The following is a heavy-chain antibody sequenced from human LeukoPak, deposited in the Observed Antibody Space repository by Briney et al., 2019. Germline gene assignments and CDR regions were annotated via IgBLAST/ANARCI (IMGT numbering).Heavy chain of an antibody. Sequence: KAGGSLRLSCAASGFTFSNAWMSWVRQAPGRGLEWLSYISGNGRDIQYADSVKGRFTISRDNAKNLLSLQMDSLRVEDTAIYYCARDPRTVQIWGQGTLVTVSS. J-gene: IGHJ4*02. CDR2: ISGNGRDI. CDR3: ARDPRTVQI. D-gene: IGHD1-1*01. CDR1: GFTFSNAW. V-gene: IGHV3-11*04.